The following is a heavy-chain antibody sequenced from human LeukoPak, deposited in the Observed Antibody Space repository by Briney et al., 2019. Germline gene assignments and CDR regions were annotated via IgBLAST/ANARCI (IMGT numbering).Heavy chain of an antibody. Sequence: SVKVSCKASGGTFSSYAISWVRQAPGQGLEWMGGIIPIFGTANYAQKFQGRVTITADESTSTAYMELSRLRSDDTAVYYCARDSNYYDSSGYYYGAPDDAFDIWGQGTMVTVSS. CDR2: IIPIFGTA. J-gene: IGHJ3*02. CDR1: GGTFSSYA. CDR3: ARDSNYYDSSGYYYGAPDDAFDI. D-gene: IGHD3-22*01. V-gene: IGHV1-69*13.